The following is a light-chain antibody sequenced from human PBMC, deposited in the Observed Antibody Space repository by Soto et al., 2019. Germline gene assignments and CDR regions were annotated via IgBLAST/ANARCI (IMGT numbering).Light chain of an antibody. V-gene: IGKV1-39*01. Sequence: DIQMTQSPSSLSASVGDRVTITCRASQSTSNYLNWYQQKAGQAPKVLIHGASTLQSGVPSRFSGSGSGTDFTLTISSLQAEDFATYYDQQSYRFPRTFGQGTKVESK. CDR2: GAS. J-gene: IGKJ2*01. CDR1: QSTSNY. CDR3: QQSYRFPRT.